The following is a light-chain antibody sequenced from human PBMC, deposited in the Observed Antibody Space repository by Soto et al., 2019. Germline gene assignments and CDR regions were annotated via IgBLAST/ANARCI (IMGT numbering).Light chain of an antibody. V-gene: IGLV4-69*01. CDR1: SGHSNYA. CDR2: LNTDGSH. CDR3: QTWGTAIHDVV. J-gene: IGLJ2*01. Sequence: QPVLTQSPSASASLGASVKLTCTLSSGHSNYAIAWHQQQPDKGPRYLMKLNTDGSHSKGARIPDRFSGSSSGAERHLTISSLQSEDEADSYCQTWGTAIHDVVFGGGTKLTVL.